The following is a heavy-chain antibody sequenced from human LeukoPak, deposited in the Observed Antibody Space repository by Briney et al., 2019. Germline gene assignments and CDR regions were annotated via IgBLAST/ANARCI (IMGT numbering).Heavy chain of an antibody. J-gene: IGHJ4*02. V-gene: IGHV4-39*01. D-gene: IGHD6-6*01. CDR1: GGSISSSSYY. CDR3: AIPSIAAFDY. Sequence: NPSETLSLTCTVSGGSISSSSYYWGWIRQPPGKGLEWIGSIYYSGSTYYNPSLKSRVTISVDTSKNQFSLKLSSVTAADTAVYYCAIPSIAAFDYWGQGTLVTVSS. CDR2: IYYSGST.